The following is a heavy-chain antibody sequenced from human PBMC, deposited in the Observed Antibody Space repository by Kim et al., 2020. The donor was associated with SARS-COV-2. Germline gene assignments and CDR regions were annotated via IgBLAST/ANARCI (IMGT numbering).Heavy chain of an antibody. D-gene: IGHD3-10*01. J-gene: IGHJ4*02. CDR1: GYTFTSYW. CDR3: ARLGGYYGSGTLLVYYFDS. V-gene: IGHV5-51*01. CDR2: IFPLDSDT. Sequence: GESLKISCKASGYTFTSYWTAWVRQMPGKGLEWMGIIFPLDSDTIYSPSFQGQVTMSADKSINTAYLQWSSLRASDTAMYYCARLGGYYGSGTLLVYYFDSWGQGALVTVSS.